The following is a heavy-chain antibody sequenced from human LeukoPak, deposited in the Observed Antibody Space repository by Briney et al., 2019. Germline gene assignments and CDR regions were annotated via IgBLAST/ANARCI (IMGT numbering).Heavy chain of an antibody. D-gene: IGHD6-19*01. Sequence: SQTLSLTCAISGDSVSSNSAAWDWIRQSPSRGLEWLGRTYYRSKWFYDYAVSVKSRITINPDTSKNQFSLLLNSVTPEDTAVYYCARESAVAALYYFDYWGQGTLVTVSS. V-gene: IGHV6-1*01. J-gene: IGHJ4*02. CDR2: TYYRSKWFY. CDR1: GDSVSSNSAA. CDR3: ARESAVAALYYFDY.